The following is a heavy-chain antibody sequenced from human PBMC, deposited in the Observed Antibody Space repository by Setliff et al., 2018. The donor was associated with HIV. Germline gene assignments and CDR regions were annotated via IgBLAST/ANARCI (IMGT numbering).Heavy chain of an antibody. Sequence: SETLSLTCAVYGGSFNDYYWTWIRQPPGKGLEWIGEIDHSGNIKYHASLKSRVTISKDTSKNQISLKLRSVTAADTAVYYCARGLGHYGSGSSLPLGYWGQGTLVTVSS. CDR2: IDHSGNI. D-gene: IGHD3-10*01. V-gene: IGHV4-34*01. CDR3: ARGLGHYGSGSSLPLGY. J-gene: IGHJ4*02. CDR1: GGSFNDYY.